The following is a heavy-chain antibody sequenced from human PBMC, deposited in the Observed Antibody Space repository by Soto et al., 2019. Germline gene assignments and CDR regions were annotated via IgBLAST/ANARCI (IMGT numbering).Heavy chain of an antibody. V-gene: IGHV4-34*01. CDR3: ARPVVVITTLGAFDI. CDR2: INHSGST. J-gene: IGHJ3*02. D-gene: IGHD3-22*01. CDR1: GGSFSGYY. Sequence: SETLSLTCAVYGGSFSGYYWSGIRQPPGKGLKSIGEINHSGSTNYNPSLKSRVTISVDTSKNQFSLKLSSVTAADTAVYYCARPVVVITTLGAFDIWGQGTMVTVSS.